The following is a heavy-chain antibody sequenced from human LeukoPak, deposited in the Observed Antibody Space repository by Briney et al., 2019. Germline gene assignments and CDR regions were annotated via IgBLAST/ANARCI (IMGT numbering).Heavy chain of an antibody. Sequence: SETLSLTCTVSGGSISSYYWSWIRQPPGKGLEWIGYIYYSGSTNYNPSLKSRVTISVDTSKNQFSLKLSSVTAADTAVYYCARRGSGSYGPSPFDYWGQGTLVTVSS. D-gene: IGHD1-26*01. J-gene: IGHJ4*02. CDR2: IYYSGST. V-gene: IGHV4-59*08. CDR1: GGSISSYY. CDR3: ARRGSGSYGPSPFDY.